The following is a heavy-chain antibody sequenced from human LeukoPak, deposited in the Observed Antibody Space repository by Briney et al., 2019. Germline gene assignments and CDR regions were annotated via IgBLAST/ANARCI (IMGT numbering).Heavy chain of an antibody. CDR2: IIPILGIA. J-gene: IGHJ4*02. CDR1: GGTFSSYA. V-gene: IGHV1-69*04. Sequence: ASVKVSCKASGGTFSSYAISWVRQAPGQGLEWMGRIIPILGIANYAQKFQGRVTITADKSTSTAYMELSSLRSEDTAVYYCASGGERQYYFDYWGQGTLVTVSS. CDR3: ASGGERQYYFDY. D-gene: IGHD3-16*01.